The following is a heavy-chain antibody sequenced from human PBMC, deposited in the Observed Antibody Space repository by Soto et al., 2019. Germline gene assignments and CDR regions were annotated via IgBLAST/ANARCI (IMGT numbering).Heavy chain of an antibody. CDR2: IKSKSHRETP. J-gene: IGHJ4*02. V-gene: IGHV3-15*01. Sequence: GSLRLSCAASGFTFDNAWLSWFRQALGKGRGRVGRIKSKSHRETPEYAAAVNDKSTISRDDSKHTLYLQMNSLKTEDSAVYSCAALLGLEVPGTFDCWGQGTRVTVSS. D-gene: IGHD2-15*01. CDR1: GFTFDNAW. CDR3: AALLGLEVPGTFDC.